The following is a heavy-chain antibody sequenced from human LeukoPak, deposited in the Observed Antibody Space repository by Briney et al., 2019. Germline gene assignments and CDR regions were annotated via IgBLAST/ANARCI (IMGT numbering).Heavy chain of an antibody. Sequence: PGASLRLSCTASEFIFSDYAMTWVRQAPGKGLEWVSTIRGSGGNTFYEDSVEGRFTISRDNSKNTLYLQMDNLRAEDTAVYYCAKVSADGYNYFFDSWGQGTLVTVSS. CDR2: IRGSGGNT. V-gene: IGHV3-23*01. CDR3: AKVSADGYNYFFDS. J-gene: IGHJ4*02. CDR1: EFIFSDYA. D-gene: IGHD5-24*01.